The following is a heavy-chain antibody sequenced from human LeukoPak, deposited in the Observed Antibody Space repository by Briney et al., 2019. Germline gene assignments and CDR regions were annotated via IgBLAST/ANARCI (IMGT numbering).Heavy chain of an antibody. CDR2: IPYDGSNK. D-gene: IGHD2-2*01. J-gene: IGHJ1*01. CDR1: GFTFSSYA. V-gene: IGHV3-30*04. Sequence: GGSLRLSCAASGFTFSSYAMHWVRQAPGKGLEWVAVIPYDGSNKYYADSVKGRFTISRDNAKNSLYLQMNSLRAEDTAVYYCARAPVAMRVYFQHWGQGTLVTVSS. CDR3: ARAPVAMRVYFQH.